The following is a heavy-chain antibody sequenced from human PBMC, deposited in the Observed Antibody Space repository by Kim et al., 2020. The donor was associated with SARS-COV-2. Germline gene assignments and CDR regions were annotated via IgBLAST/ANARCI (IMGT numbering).Heavy chain of an antibody. D-gene: IGHD1-26*01. Sequence: GGSLRLSCAASGFTFSSYAMHWVRQAPSKGPEWVTFISSDGTEIYYADSVKGRFTISRDNSKNTLYLQMNNMRAEDTALYYCARSEGATTQPAYWGQGT. CDR2: ISSDGTEI. CDR3: ARSEGATTQPAY. J-gene: IGHJ4*02. V-gene: IGHV3-30*01. CDR1: GFTFSSYA.